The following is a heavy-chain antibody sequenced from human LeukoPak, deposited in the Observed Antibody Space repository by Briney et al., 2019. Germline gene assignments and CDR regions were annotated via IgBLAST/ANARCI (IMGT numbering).Heavy chain of an antibody. Sequence: AASVTVSFKASVYTFTGYYMHWVRQAPGQGLEWMGWINPNSGDTNYAQKFQGRVTMTRDTSISTAYMELSTLRSDDTAVYYCARDQQQQLAFDYWGQGTLVTVSS. CDR2: INPNSGDT. V-gene: IGHV1-2*02. D-gene: IGHD6-13*01. CDR3: ARDQQQQLAFDY. CDR1: VYTFTGYY. J-gene: IGHJ4*02.